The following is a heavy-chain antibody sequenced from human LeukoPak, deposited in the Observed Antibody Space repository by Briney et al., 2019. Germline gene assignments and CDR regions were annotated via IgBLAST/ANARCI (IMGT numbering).Heavy chain of an antibody. CDR1: GFTFSSYG. J-gene: IGHJ4*02. CDR3: ARDLLGWELHYFDY. CDR2: IRYDGSNK. V-gene: IGHV3-30*02. D-gene: IGHD1-26*01. Sequence: GGSLRLSCAASGFTFSSYGMHWVRQAPGKGLEWVAFIRYDGSNKYYADSVKGRFTISRDNSKNTLYLQMNSLRAEDTAVYYCARDLLGWELHYFDYWGQGTLVTASS.